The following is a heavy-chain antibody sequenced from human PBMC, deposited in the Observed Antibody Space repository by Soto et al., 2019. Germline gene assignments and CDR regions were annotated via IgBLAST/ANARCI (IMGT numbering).Heavy chain of an antibody. CDR1: GYTLTELS. D-gene: IGHD4-17*01. J-gene: IGHJ4*02. V-gene: IGHV1-24*01. CDR3: ATTYGDYPYFDY. CDR2: FDPEDGET. Sequence: ASVKVSCKVFGYTLTELSMHWVRQAPGKGLEWMGGFDPEDGETIYAQKFQGRVTMTEDTSTDTAYMELSSLRSEDTAVYYCATTYGDYPYFDYWGQGTLVTVSS.